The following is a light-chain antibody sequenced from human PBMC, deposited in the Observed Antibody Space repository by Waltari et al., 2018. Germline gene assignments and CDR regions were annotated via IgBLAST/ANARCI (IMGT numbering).Light chain of an antibody. CDR3: QQSYTSLLT. CDR1: QELSIL. Sequence: DIQMTQSPSSLPVSAGDRVSISCRASQELSILLNWYQQKPGKAPKLLVSYASPLQSGVPARFSGTGSGTDFTLVISSLQPEDFATYFCQQSYTSLLTFGGGTRVDIK. CDR2: YAS. J-gene: IGKJ4*01. V-gene: IGKV1-39*01.